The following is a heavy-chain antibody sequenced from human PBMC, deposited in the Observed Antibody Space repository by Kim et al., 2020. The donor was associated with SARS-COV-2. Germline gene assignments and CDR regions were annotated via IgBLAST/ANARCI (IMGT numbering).Heavy chain of an antibody. J-gene: IGHJ6*02. CDR1: GYTFTSYY. CDR2: INPSGGST. D-gene: IGHD2-2*02. CDR3: ATQGYCSSTSCYNYYYGMDV. Sequence: ASVKVSCKASGYTFTSYYMHWVRQAPGQGLEWMGIINPSGGSTSYAQKFQGRVTMTRDTSTSTVYMELSSLRSEDTAVYYCATQGYCSSTSCYNYYYGMDVWGQGTTVTVSS. V-gene: IGHV1-46*01.